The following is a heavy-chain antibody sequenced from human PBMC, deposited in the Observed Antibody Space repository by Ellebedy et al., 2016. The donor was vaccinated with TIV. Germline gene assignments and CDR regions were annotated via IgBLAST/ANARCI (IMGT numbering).Heavy chain of an antibody. CDR1: GFTFNIYW. V-gene: IGHV3-7*03. Sequence: GESLKISCAASGFTFNIYWMTWVRQAPGKGLECVANIKEDGSEKYYVDSVRGRFAISRDNAKNSLYLQMNSLRAEDTAVYYCARYGNLGYWGQGTLVTVSS. CDR3: ARYGNLGY. J-gene: IGHJ4*02. D-gene: IGHD1-1*01. CDR2: IKEDGSEK.